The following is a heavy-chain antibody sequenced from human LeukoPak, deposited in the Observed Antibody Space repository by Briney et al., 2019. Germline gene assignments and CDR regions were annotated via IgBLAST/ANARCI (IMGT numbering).Heavy chain of an antibody. Sequence: SETLSPTCTVSGGSISNGEHYWSWIRQPPGKALEWIGYIYYSGNTYYNPSLKSRVTISVDTSKTQFSLKLTSVTAADTAVYYCARVGARGYIHADAHDSWGQGSLVAV. J-gene: IGHJ4*02. CDR3: ARVGARGYIHADAHDS. V-gene: IGHV4-30-4*08. CDR1: GGSISNGEHY. CDR2: IYYSGNT. D-gene: IGHD5-12*01.